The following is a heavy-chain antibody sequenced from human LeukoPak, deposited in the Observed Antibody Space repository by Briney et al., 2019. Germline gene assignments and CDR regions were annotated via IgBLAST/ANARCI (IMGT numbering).Heavy chain of an antibody. J-gene: IGHJ4*02. Sequence: ASVKVSCKASGGTFSSYAISWVRQAPGQGLEWMGWISAYNGNTNYAQKLQGRVTMTTDTSTSTAYKELRSLRSDDTAVYYCARDLDQYSGRFGGFGHDFWGQGTLVTVSS. CDR1: GGTFSSYA. CDR3: ARDLDQYSGRFGGFGHDF. D-gene: IGHD1-26*01. V-gene: IGHV1-18*01. CDR2: ISAYNGNT.